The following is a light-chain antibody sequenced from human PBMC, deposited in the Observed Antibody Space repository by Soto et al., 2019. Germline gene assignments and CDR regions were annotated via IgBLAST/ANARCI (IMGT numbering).Light chain of an antibody. Sequence: DREMTQSPATLSGSVGDRVTITCRASQTISSWLAWYQQKPGKAPKLLIYDASSLESGVTSRFSGSGSGTEFTLTISSLQPDDFATYYCQQYNSYSWTFGQGTKVDIK. CDR2: DAS. CDR1: QTISSW. J-gene: IGKJ1*01. V-gene: IGKV1-5*01. CDR3: QQYNSYSWT.